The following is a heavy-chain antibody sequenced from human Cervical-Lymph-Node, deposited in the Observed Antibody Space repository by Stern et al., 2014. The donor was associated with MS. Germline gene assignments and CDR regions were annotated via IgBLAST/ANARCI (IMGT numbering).Heavy chain of an antibody. CDR3: ALSSETSDRWYSLGYDL. J-gene: IGHJ5*02. V-gene: IGHV1-69*01. CDR1: GGTFSKFP. Sequence: VQLVQSGAEVTKPGSSVQVSCKASGGTFSKFPSSWVRQAPGQGLEWMGGILPVCGTPTYAQEFRGRVTITADVSTSTVYMELSSLRSDDTAVYYCALSSETSDRWYSLGYDLWGQGTLVTVSS. CDR2: ILPVCGTP. D-gene: IGHD6-13*01.